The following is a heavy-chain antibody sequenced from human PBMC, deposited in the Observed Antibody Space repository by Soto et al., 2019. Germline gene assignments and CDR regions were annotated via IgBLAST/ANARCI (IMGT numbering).Heavy chain of an antibody. D-gene: IGHD3-10*01. V-gene: IGHV3-23*01. CDR1: GFIFNNYA. Sequence: PGGTMRLSCVASGFIFNNYAMSWVRQAPGKGREWASAISGTGISTYYADSVRGRCTISTANTENTLFLQMNRLRAYDTAVYYSTRDAVSMVRGTDNWFDPKGQRAQVTFS. J-gene: IGHJ5*02. CDR2: ISGTGIST. CDR3: TRDAVSMVRGTDNWFDP.